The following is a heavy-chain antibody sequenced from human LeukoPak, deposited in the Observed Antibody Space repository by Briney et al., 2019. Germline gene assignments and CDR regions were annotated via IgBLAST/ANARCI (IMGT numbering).Heavy chain of an antibody. CDR3: ARGRYCSSTSCYKSFLGFDY. J-gene: IGHJ4*02. D-gene: IGHD2-2*02. CDR1: GGSFSGYY. CDR2: INHSGST. V-gene: IGHV4-34*01. Sequence: SETLSLTCAVYGGSFSGYYWSWIRQHPGKGLEWIGEINHSGSTNYNPSLKSRVTISVDTSKNQFSLKLSSVTAADTAVYYCARGRYCSSTSCYKSFLGFDYWGQGTLVTIS.